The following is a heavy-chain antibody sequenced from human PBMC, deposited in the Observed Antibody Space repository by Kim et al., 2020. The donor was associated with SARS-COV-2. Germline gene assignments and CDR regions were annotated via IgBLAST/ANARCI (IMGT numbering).Heavy chain of an antibody. CDR2: VDHSGTT. D-gene: IGHD3-22*01. CDR3: ARGVSSAWTLRARFDP. J-gene: IGHJ5*02. V-gene: IGHV4-4*02. Sequence: SETLSLTCVVSGASISSSSCWSWVRQPPGKGLEWIGEVDHSGTTTYNVSLKNRVSILVDKSKNQFSLRLTSVSAADTAVYYCARGVSSAWTLRARFDPWG. CDR1: GASISSSSC.